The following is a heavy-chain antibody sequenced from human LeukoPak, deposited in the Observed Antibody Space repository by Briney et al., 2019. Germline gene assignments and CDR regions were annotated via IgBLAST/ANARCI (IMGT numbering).Heavy chain of an antibody. CDR2: INHSGST. CDR1: GGSFSGYY. J-gene: IGHJ4*02. CDR3: ARGGAYCGGDCYSLLDY. Sequence: SETLSLTCAVYGGSFSGYYWSWIRQPPGKGLEWIGEINHSGSTNYNPSLKSRVTISVDTSKNQFSLKLSSVTAADTAVYYCARGGAYCGGDCYSLLDYWGQGTLVTVSS. V-gene: IGHV4-34*01. D-gene: IGHD2-21*02.